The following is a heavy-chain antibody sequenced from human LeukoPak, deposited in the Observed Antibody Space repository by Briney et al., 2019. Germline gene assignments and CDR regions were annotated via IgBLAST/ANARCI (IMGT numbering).Heavy chain of an antibody. V-gene: IGHV4-34*01. CDR2: INHSGST. CDR3: ARGHFRYSSGWYYRVNFDY. CDR1: GGSFSGYY. D-gene: IGHD6-19*01. J-gene: IGHJ4*02. Sequence: SETLSLTCAVYGGSFSGYYWSWIRQPPGKGLEWIGEINHSGSTNYNPSLKSRVTISVDTSKNQFSLKLSSVTAADTAVYYCARGHFRYSSGWYYRVNFDYWGQGTLVTVSS.